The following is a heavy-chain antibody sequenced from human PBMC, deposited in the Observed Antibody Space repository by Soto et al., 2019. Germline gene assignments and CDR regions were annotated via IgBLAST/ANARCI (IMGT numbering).Heavy chain of an antibody. D-gene: IGHD5-12*01. J-gene: IGHJ3*02. V-gene: IGHV3-23*01. CDR2: ISGSGGRT. Sequence: EVQLLESGGGLVQPGGSLRLSCAASGFTFSSYAMAWVPQAPGKGLKWVSVISGSGGRTYSADSVKGRFTISRDDSKNTVYLQMNNLRAEDTAVYYCAKVVGYSGYRDAFDIWGQVTMVTVSS. CDR1: GFTFSSYA. CDR3: AKVVGYSGYRDAFDI.